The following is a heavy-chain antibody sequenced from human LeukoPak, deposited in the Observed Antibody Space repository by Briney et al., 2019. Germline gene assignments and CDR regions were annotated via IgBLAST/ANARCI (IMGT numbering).Heavy chain of an antibody. CDR3: ARVPRRIVVVPAANDY. J-gene: IGHJ4*02. CDR1: GFTFSSYS. D-gene: IGHD2-2*01. V-gene: IGHV3-21*01. CDR2: ISSRSSYI. Sequence: PGGSLRLSCAAYGFTFSSYSMNWVRQPPGKGLEWVSSISSRSSYIYYADSVKGRFTISRDNAKNSLYLQMNSLRAGDTAVYYCARVPRRIVVVPAANDYWGQGTLVTVSS.